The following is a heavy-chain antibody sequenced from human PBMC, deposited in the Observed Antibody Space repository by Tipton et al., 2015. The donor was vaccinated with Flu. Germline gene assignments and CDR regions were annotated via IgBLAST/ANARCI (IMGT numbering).Heavy chain of an antibody. CDR1: GEALDNRYY. CDR3: ARHTGDSVRGVIDY. V-gene: IGHV4-38-2*01. J-gene: IGHJ4*02. Sequence: GEALDNRYYWGWVRQPPGKGLEWIGNVHRTGTTYYNPSLKSRLTISVDTSKNQFSLRLSSVTAADTAVYYCARHTGDSVRGVIDYWGQGTLVTVSS. D-gene: IGHD3-10*02. CDR2: VHRTGTT.